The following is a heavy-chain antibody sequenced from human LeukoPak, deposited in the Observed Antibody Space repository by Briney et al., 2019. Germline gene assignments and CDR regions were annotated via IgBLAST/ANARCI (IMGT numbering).Heavy chain of an antibody. CDR2: ISSSSSYI. CDR1: GFTFSSYS. D-gene: IGHD3-10*01. Sequence: GGSLRLSCAASGFTFSSYSMNWVRQAPGKGLEWVSSISSSSSYIYYADSVKGRFTISRDNAKNSLYLQMNSLRAEDTAVYYCARGFYGSGSYYNLFDYWGQGTLVTVSS. CDR3: ARGFYGSGSYYNLFDY. J-gene: IGHJ4*02. V-gene: IGHV3-21*01.